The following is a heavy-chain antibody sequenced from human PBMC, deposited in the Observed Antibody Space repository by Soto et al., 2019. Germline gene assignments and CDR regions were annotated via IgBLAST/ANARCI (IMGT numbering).Heavy chain of an antibody. Sequence: QVQLVQSGAEVKKPGSSVKVSCKASGGTFSSYTISWVRQAPGQGLEWMGRIIPILGIANYEQKFQGRVTITADKSTSTAYMELSSLRSEDTAVYYCALVVAATRYFDYWGQGTLVTVSS. J-gene: IGHJ4*02. CDR2: IIPILGIA. V-gene: IGHV1-69*02. CDR3: ALVVAATRYFDY. CDR1: GGTFSSYT. D-gene: IGHD2-15*01.